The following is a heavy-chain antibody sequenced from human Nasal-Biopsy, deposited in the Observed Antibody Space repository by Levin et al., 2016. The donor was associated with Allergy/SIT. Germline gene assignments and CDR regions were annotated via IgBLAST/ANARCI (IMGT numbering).Heavy chain of an antibody. CDR3: ARDFQLPSHDAFDI. Sequence: ASVKVSCKASGYTFSNYGISWVRQAPGQGLEWMGWISPYNGNTKSAQKIQGRVTMTTDTSTSTAYMELRSLRSDDTAIYYCARDFQLPSHDAFDICGPRDKGHRLF. J-gene: IGHJ3*02. D-gene: IGHD2-2*01. V-gene: IGHV1-18*01. CDR2: ISPYNGNT. CDR1: GYTFSNYG.